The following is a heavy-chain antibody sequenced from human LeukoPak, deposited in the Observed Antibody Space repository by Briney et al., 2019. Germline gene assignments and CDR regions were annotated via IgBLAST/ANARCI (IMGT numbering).Heavy chain of an antibody. J-gene: IGHJ4*02. Sequence: PGGSLRLSCAASGFTFSSYWMSWVRQAPGKGLEWVANIKQDGSEKYYVDSVKGRFTISRDNAKNSLYLQMNSLRAEDTAVYYCASIVVVPAALYCFDYWGQGTLVTVSS. CDR2: IKQDGSEK. CDR1: GFTFSSYW. D-gene: IGHD2-2*01. V-gene: IGHV3-7*01. CDR3: ASIVVVPAALYCFDY.